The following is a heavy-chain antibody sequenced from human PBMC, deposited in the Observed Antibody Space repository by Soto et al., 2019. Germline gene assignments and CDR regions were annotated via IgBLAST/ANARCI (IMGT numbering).Heavy chain of an antibody. CDR2: ISYDGSNK. D-gene: IGHD6-6*01. Sequence: GGSLRLSCAASGFTFSSYGMHWVRQAPGKGLEWVAVISYDGSNKYYADSVKGRFTISRDNSKNTLYLQMNSLRAEDTAVYYCAKETYSSSSWGYYYGMDVWCQGTTVTVSS. V-gene: IGHV3-30*18. CDR3: AKETYSSSSWGYYYGMDV. CDR1: GFTFSSYG. J-gene: IGHJ6*02.